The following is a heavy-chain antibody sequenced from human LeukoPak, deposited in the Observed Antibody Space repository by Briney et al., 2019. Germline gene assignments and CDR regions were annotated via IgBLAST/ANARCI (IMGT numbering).Heavy chain of an antibody. CDR2: ISYDGSNK. CDR1: GFTFSSYA. J-gene: IGHJ4*02. CDR3: ARAIWFGELSAPDY. Sequence: GRSLRLSCAASGFTFSSYAMHWVRQAPGKGLEWVAVISYDGSNKYYADSVKGRFTISRDNSKNTLYLQMNSLRAEDTAVYYSARAIWFGELSAPDYWGQGTLVTVSS. V-gene: IGHV3-30-3*01. D-gene: IGHD3-10*01.